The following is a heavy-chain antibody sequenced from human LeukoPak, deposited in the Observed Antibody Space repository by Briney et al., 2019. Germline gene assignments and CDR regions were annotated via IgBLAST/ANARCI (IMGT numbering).Heavy chain of an antibody. J-gene: IGHJ5*02. Sequence: SETLSLTCAVSGYSIRSGYYWGWIRQPPGKGLEWIGSIYHSGSTYYNPSLKSRVTISVDTSKNQFSLKLSSVTAADTAVYYCARGAYGSGSYSLNNWFDPWGQGTLVTVSS. D-gene: IGHD3-10*01. CDR1: GYSIRSGYY. CDR3: ARGAYGSGSYSLNNWFDP. V-gene: IGHV4-38-2*01. CDR2: IYHSGST.